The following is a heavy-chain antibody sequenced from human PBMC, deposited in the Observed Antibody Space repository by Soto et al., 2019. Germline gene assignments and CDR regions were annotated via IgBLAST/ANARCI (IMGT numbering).Heavy chain of an antibody. Sequence: QVQLQESGPGLVKPSGTLSLTCAVSGGSISSSNWWSWVRQPPGKGLEWIGEIYHSGSTNYNPSLKSRVTISVDKSKNQFSLKLSSVTAADTAVYYCARVWYYYDSSGLDDAFDIWGQGTMVTVSS. CDR3: ARVWYYYDSSGLDDAFDI. D-gene: IGHD3-22*01. V-gene: IGHV4-4*02. J-gene: IGHJ3*02. CDR2: IYHSGST. CDR1: GGSISSSNW.